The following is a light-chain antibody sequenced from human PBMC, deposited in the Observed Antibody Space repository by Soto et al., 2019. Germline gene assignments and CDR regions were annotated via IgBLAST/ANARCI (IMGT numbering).Light chain of an antibody. Sequence: EIVLTQSPGTLSLSPGERATLSCRASQSVSSSYLAWYQQKPGQSPRLLIYGAFTRATGIPDRFSGSGSGTDSTLTISSLEPEAFAVYYCQQYGSSPPVTFGQRTKLESK. CDR1: QSVSSSY. CDR3: QQYGSSPPVT. V-gene: IGKV3-20*01. CDR2: GAF. J-gene: IGKJ2*01.